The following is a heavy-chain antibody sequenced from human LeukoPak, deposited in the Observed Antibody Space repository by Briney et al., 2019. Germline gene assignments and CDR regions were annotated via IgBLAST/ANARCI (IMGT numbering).Heavy chain of an antibody. CDR2: IKPSGSST. CDR3: ARVHDSDWYFDY. CDR1: GYSFTTYY. D-gene: IGHD6-19*01. Sequence: ASVKVSCKASGYSFTTYYMHWVRQAPGQGLEWMGIIKPSGSSTSYAQKFQDRVTMTRDTSTSTVYMELSSLRSEDTAVYYCARVHDSDWYFDYWGQGTLATVSS. J-gene: IGHJ4*02. V-gene: IGHV1-46*01.